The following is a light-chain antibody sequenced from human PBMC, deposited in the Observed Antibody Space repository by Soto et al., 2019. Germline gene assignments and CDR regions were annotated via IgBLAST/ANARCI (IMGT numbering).Light chain of an antibody. V-gene: IGKV3-20*01. CDR2: GAS. Sequence: EIVLTQSPGTLSLSPGERATLSCRASHSVSSSYLAWYQQKPGQAPRLLIYGASSRDTGIPDRFSGSGSGTDFTLTISRLEPEDFAVYYCQQYGGSPPYTFGQGTKLESK. CDR3: QQYGGSPPYT. CDR1: HSVSSSY. J-gene: IGKJ2*01.